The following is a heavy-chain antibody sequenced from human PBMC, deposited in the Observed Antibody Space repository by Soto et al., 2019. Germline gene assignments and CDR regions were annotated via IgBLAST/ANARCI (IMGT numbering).Heavy chain of an antibody. CDR2: IYYSGST. J-gene: IGHJ4*02. CDR1: GGSISSYY. V-gene: IGHV4-59*08. CDR3: ARHYCSGGSCRSYFDY. Sequence: SETLSLTCTVSGGSISSYYWSWIRQPPGKGLEWIGYIYYSGSTNYNPSLKSRVTISVDTSKNQFSLKLSSVTAADTAVYYCARHYCSGGSCRSYFDYWGQGTLVTVS. D-gene: IGHD2-15*01.